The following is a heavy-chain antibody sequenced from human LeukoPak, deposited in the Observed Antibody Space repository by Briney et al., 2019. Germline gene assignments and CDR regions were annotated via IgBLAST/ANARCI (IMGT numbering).Heavy chain of an antibody. CDR3: ASSSGIAARPCDY. D-gene: IGHD6-6*01. J-gene: IGHJ4*02. CDR2: INSDGSEG. CDR1: GFTFSGIW. V-gene: IGHV3-7*01. Sequence: GGSLRLSCAVSGFTFSGIWMSWSRQAPGKGLEWVASINSDGSEGYYADVVKGRFTISRDNAKNSLYLQMNSLRAEDTAVYYCASSSGIAARPCDYWGQGTLVTVSS.